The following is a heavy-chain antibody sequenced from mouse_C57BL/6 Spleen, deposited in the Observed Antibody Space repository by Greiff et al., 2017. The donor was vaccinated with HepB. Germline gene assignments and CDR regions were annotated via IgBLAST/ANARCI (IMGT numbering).Heavy chain of an antibody. V-gene: IGHV1-54*01. CDR2: INPGSGGT. D-gene: IGHD2-5*01. CDR1: GYAFTNYL. Sequence: VQLQQSGAELVRPGTSVKVSCKASGYAFTNYLIEWVKQRPGQGLEWIGVINPGSGGTNYNEKFKGKATLTADKSSSTAYLQLSSLTSEDSAVYFCARRGSNYGYAMDYWGQRTSVTVSS. J-gene: IGHJ4*01. CDR3: ARRGSNYGYAMDY.